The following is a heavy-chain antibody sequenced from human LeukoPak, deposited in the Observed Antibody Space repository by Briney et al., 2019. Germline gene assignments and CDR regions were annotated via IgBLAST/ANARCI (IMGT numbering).Heavy chain of an antibody. Sequence: GGSLRLSCAASGFTLSTYAMHWVRQAPGKGLEWVAVISYDGINKYYADSVNGRFTISRDNSKNTVYLQMNSLRIEDSVVYYCARDTGGFSGDSPAGYMDVWGKGTTVTVSS. CDR3: ARDTGGFSGDSPAGYMDV. J-gene: IGHJ6*03. D-gene: IGHD2-21*01. CDR2: ISYDGINK. V-gene: IGHV3-30-3*01. CDR1: GFTLSTYA.